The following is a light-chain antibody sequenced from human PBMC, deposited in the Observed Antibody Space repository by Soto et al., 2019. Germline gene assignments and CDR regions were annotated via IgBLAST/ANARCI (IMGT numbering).Light chain of an antibody. CDR1: SSDVGGYNY. CDR3: SSYTSSSPLV. Sequence: QSVLTQPASVSGSPGQSITISCTGTSSDVGGYNYVSWYQQHPGKAPKLMIYDVSNRPSGVSNRFSGSKSGNTASLTISGLQAEDVADYYCSSYTSSSPLVFGGVT. V-gene: IGLV2-14*01. J-gene: IGLJ2*01. CDR2: DVS.